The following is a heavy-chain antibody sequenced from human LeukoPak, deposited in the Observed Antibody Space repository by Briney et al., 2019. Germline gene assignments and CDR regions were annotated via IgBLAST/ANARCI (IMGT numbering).Heavy chain of an antibody. J-gene: IGHJ4*02. Sequence: SQTLSLTCAISGDSVSSNSAAWNWIRQSPSRGLEWLGRTYYRSKWYNDYAVSVKSRITINPDTSKNQFSLQLNSVTPEDTAVYHCARDSELLDYYGSGQSEYYFDYWGQGTLVTVSS. CDR1: GDSVSSNSAA. D-gene: IGHD3-10*01. CDR3: ARDSELLDYYGSGQSEYYFDY. CDR2: TYYRSKWYN. V-gene: IGHV6-1*01.